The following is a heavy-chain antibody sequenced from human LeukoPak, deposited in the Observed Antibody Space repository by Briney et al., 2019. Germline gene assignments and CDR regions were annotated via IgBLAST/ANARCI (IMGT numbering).Heavy chain of an antibody. D-gene: IGHD1-26*01. CDR2: IYTSGST. J-gene: IGHJ6*02. V-gene: IGHV4-4*07. CDR3: ARDRKHSGYYYGMDV. Sequence: SEILSLTCTVSGGSISSYYWSWIRQPAGKGLEWIGRIYTSGSTNYNPSLKSRVTMSVDTSKNQFSLKLSSVTAADTAVYYCARDRKHSGYYYGMDVWGQGTTVTVSS. CDR1: GGSISSYY.